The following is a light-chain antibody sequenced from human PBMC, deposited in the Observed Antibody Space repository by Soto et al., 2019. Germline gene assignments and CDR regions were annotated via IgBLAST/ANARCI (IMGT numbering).Light chain of an antibody. CDR1: SSNIGSNS. Sequence: QSVLTQSPSASGTPGQRVTISCSGSSSNIGSNSVSWFQQFPGTAPRLLICNNDQRPSGVPDRFSASKSGTSASLAISGLXSEDEADYYCATWDDSLDGRLFGGGTKVTLL. CDR2: NND. J-gene: IGLJ3*02. CDR3: ATWDDSLDGRL. V-gene: IGLV1-44*01.